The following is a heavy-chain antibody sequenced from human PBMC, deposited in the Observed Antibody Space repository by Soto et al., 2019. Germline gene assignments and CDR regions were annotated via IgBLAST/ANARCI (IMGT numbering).Heavy chain of an antibody. CDR1: GGSFSGYI. Sequence: QVQLQQSGAGLLKPSETLSLTCDVYGGSFSGYIWTWIRQTPGKGLQWIGQINHSGSANYNPSLKSRVTISVHTSNSQFSLELSSVTAADTAVYYCARGLITGSQYSGVCYYFDSWGQGTQVTVSS. CDR2: INHSGSA. CDR3: ARGLITGSQYSGVCYYFDS. J-gene: IGHJ4*02. D-gene: IGHD1-26*01. V-gene: IGHV4-34*01.